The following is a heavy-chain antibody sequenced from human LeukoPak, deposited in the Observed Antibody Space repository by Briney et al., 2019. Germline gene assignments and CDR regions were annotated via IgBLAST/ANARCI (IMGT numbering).Heavy chain of an antibody. CDR1: GFTFSSYS. CDR2: ISSSSSYI. V-gene: IGHV3-21*01. Sequence: GGSLRLSCAASGFTFSSYSINWVRQAPGKGLEWVSSISSSSSYIYYADSVKGRFTISRDNAKNSLYLQMNSLRAENTAVYYCARDRSPYGSGSSDYWGQGTLVTVSS. D-gene: IGHD3-10*01. CDR3: ARDRSPYGSGSSDY. J-gene: IGHJ4*02.